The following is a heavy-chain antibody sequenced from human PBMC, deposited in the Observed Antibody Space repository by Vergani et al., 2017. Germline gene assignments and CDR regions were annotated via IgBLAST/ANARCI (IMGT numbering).Heavy chain of an antibody. J-gene: IGHJ3*02. CDR2: IYYSGST. CDR1: GGSISSGGYY. CDR3: ARAQLRTYYYGSGSSYDAFDI. V-gene: IGHV4-31*03. D-gene: IGHD3-10*01. Sequence: QVQLQESGPGLVKPSQTLSLTCTVSGGSISSGGYYWSWIRKHPGKGLEWIGYIYYSGSTYYNPSLKSRVTISVDTSKNQFSLKLSSVTAADTAVYYCARAQLRTYYYGSGSSYDAFDIWGQGTMVTVSS.